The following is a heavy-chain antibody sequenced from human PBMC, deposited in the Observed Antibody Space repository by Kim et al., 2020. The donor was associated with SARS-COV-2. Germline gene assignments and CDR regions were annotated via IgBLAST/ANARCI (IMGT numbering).Heavy chain of an antibody. CDR1: GYSFTSYW. D-gene: IGHD2-2*02. CDR2: FYPGDSDT. CDR3: ARRPYCSSTSCYNFDY. Sequence: GESLKISCKGSGYSFTSYWIGWVRQMPGKGLEWMGIFYPGDSDTRYSPSFQGQVTISADKSISTAYLQWSSLKASDTAMYYCARRPYCSSTSCYNFDYWGQGTLVTVSS. J-gene: IGHJ4*02. V-gene: IGHV5-51*01.